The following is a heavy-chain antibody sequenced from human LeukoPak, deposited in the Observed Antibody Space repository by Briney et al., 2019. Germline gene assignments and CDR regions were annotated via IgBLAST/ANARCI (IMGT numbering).Heavy chain of an antibody. V-gene: IGHV1-3*01. CDR2: INAGNGNT. D-gene: IGHD2-2*01. CDR3: ARTAAMYWFDP. CDR1: GYTFTSYA. J-gene: IGHJ5*02. Sequence: GASVTVSCKASGYTFTSYAMHWVRQAPGQRLEWMGWINAGNGNTKYSQKFQGRVTITRDTSASTAYMEPSSLRSEDTAVYYCARTAAMYWFDPWGQGTLVTVSS.